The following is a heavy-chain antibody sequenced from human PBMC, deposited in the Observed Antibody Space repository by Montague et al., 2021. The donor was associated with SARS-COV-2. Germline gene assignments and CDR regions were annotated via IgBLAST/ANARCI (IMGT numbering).Heavy chain of an antibody. V-gene: IGHV4-39*01. J-gene: IGHJ2*01. CDR3: ARHYYDSSGYYSPWYFDL. CDR1: GGSISSSSYY. CDR2: IYYSGST. Sequence: SETLSLTCTVSGGSISSSSYYWGWIRQPPGKGQEWIGSIYYSGSTXYNPSLKSRVTISVDTSENQFSLKLSSVTAADTAVYYCARHYYDSSGYYSPWYFDLWGRGTLVTVSS. D-gene: IGHD3-22*01.